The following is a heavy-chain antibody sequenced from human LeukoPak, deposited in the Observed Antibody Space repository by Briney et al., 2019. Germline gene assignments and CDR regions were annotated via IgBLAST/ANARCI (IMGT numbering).Heavy chain of an antibody. CDR2: IYPTGAT. D-gene: IGHD2/OR15-2a*01. J-gene: IGHJ4*02. CDR3: ARRILGPIDD. Sequence: PGGSLRLSCAASGFTVTSSYMTWVRQTPGKGLEWVSVIYPTGATYYADSVKGRFTISRDNSKNTVSLQKNSLRADDTALYYCARRILGPIDDWGQGTLVTVSS. CDR1: GFTVTSSY. V-gene: IGHV3-53*01.